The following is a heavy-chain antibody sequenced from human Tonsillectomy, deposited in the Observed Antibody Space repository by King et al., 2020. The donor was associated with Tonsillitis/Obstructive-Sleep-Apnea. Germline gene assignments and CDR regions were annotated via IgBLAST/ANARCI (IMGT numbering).Heavy chain of an antibody. V-gene: IGHV3-21*01. CDR3: ARLGTGQDGGDAFDI. J-gene: IGHJ3*02. CDR2: ISSSSSYI. CDR1: GFTFSSYS. Sequence: QLVQSGGGLVKPGGSLRLSCAASGFTFSSYSMNWVRQAPGKGLEWVSSISSSSSYIYYADSVKGRFTISRDNAKNSLYLQMNSLSAEDTAVYYCARLGTGQDGGDAFDIWGQGTMVTVSS. D-gene: IGHD7-27*01.